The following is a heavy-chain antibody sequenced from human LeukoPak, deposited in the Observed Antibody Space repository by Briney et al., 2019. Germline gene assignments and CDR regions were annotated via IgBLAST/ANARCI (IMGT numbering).Heavy chain of an antibody. Sequence: GGSLRLSCAASGFTFTSYAMTWVRQAPGKWLEWVSSFSSSSGSTYYADSVKGRFTISRDNSKNTLYLQMNSLRAEDTAVYYCARGGSYYDFWSGYYTAPFDYWGQGTLVTVSS. CDR1: GFTFTSYA. V-gene: IGHV3-23*01. CDR2: FSSSSGST. D-gene: IGHD3-3*01. J-gene: IGHJ4*02. CDR3: ARGGSYYDFWSGYYTAPFDY.